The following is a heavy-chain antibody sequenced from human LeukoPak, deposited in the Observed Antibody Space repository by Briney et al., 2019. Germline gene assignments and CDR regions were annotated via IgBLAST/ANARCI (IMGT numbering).Heavy chain of an antibody. V-gene: IGHV3-74*01. CDR3: ARGWFGPDY. J-gene: IGHJ4*02. D-gene: IGHD3-10*01. CDR2: INSDGSNT. CDR1: GFTLSNYW. Sequence: QSGGSLRLSCAASGFTLSNYWMHWVRQAPGKGLVWVSRINSDGSNTTYADSVKGRFTTSRDNAKNTLYLQMNSLRGEDTAVYYCARGWFGPDYWGLGTLVTVSS.